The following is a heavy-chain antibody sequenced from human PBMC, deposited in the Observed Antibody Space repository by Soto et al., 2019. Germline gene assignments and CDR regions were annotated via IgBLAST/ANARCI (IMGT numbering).Heavy chain of an antibody. J-gene: IGHJ4*02. V-gene: IGHV3-21*01. D-gene: IGHD3-9*01. Sequence: PGGSLRLSCAASGFTFSSYSMNWVRQAPGKGLEWVSSISSSSSYIYYADSVKGRFTISRDNAKNSLYLQMNSLRAEDTAVYYCARDLAGYLDWLPTTWLDYWGQGTLVTVSS. CDR2: ISSSSSYI. CDR3: ARDLAGYLDWLPTTWLDY. CDR1: GFTFSSYS.